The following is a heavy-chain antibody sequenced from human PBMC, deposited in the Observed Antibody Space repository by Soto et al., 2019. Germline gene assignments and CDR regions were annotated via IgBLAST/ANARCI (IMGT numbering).Heavy chain of an antibody. CDR2: IWYDGSNK. CDR1: GFTFSSYG. Sequence: QVQLVESRGGVVQPGRSLRLSCAASGFTFSSYGMHWVRQAPGKGLEWVAVIWYDGSNKYYADSVKGRFTISRDNSKNTLYLQMNSLRAEDTAVYYCARDLSQQLGGGMDVWGQGTTVTVSS. CDR3: ARDLSQQLGGGMDV. D-gene: IGHD6-13*01. J-gene: IGHJ6*02. V-gene: IGHV3-33*01.